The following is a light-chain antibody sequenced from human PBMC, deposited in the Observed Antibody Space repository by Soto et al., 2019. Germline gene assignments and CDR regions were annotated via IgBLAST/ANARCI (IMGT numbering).Light chain of an antibody. Sequence: DIVMTQSPLSLPVTPGEPASISCRSSQSLLHSRGRYYLDWYLQKPGQSPQLLIYLGSHRDSGVPDRFSGSGSGTDFTLTISRVEAEDVGIYYCIQALQTPFTFGGGTRAEIK. V-gene: IGKV2-28*01. CDR1: QSLLHSRGRYY. CDR3: IQALQTPFT. J-gene: IGKJ4*01. CDR2: LGS.